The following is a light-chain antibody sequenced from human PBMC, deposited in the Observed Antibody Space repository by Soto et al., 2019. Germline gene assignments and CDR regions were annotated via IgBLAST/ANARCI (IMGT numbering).Light chain of an antibody. V-gene: IGKV1-39*01. CDR2: AAS. CDR1: QSISTY. CDR3: QQSYSTPPFT. Sequence: DIQMTQSPSSLSASVGDRVTISCRASQSISTYLNWYQQKPGKAPNLLIYAASNLQSGVPTRFDGSGSGTDFTLTISSLQPEDFATYYCQQSYSTPPFTFGPGTKVDIK. J-gene: IGKJ3*01.